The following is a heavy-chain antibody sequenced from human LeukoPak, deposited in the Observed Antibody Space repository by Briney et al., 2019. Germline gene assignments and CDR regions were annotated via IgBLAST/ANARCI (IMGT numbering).Heavy chain of an antibody. CDR1: GYTLTELS. CDR2: FDPEDGET. CDR3: AGGYYYDSSGYYPTRTRFDY. D-gene: IGHD3-22*01. J-gene: IGHJ4*02. V-gene: IGHV1-24*01. Sequence: ASVKVSCKVSGYTLTELSMHWVRQAPGKGLEWMGGFDPEDGETIYAQKFQGRVTMTEDTSTDTAYMELSSLRSEDTAVYYCAGGYYYDSSGYYPTRTRFDYWDQGTLVTVSS.